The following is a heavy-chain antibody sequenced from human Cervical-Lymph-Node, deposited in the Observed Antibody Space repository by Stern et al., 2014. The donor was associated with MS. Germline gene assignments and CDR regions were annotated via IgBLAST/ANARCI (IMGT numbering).Heavy chain of an antibody. D-gene: IGHD5-12*01. Sequence: VPLQESGPGLVQPSETLSLTCLVSGGSIRTSYWSWVRQPPGKGLAWSGDIDYRGNTNYNPSLKSRVAMSVDTSKNQCSLKLGSVTAADTAVYYCARDDGYSGYDSWGQGTLVTVSS. CDR1: GGSIRTSY. V-gene: IGHV4-59*01. J-gene: IGHJ4*02. CDR3: ARDDGYSGYDS. CDR2: IDYRGNT.